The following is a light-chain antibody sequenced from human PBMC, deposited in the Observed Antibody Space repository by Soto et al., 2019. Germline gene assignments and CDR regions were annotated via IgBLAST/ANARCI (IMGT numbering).Light chain of an antibody. Sequence: EIVMTQSPATLSMSPGERVTLSCRASQSVGSNLAWYQQKPGLAPRVLIYDASTRATVIPARFSGSGSGTEFTLTISSLQSEDFAVYYCQQYDNWPLTFGGGTKVDIK. CDR2: DAS. CDR3: QQYDNWPLT. V-gene: IGKV3-15*01. J-gene: IGKJ4*01. CDR1: QSVGSN.